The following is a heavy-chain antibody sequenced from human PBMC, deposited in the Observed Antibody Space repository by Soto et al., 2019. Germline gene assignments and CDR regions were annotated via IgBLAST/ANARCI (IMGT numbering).Heavy chain of an antibody. D-gene: IGHD2-15*01. V-gene: IGHV1-18*01. CDR3: ARDPLQCSGGSCYGVGYNWFDP. CDR1: GYTFTSDG. J-gene: IGHJ5*02. Sequence: ASVKVSCKASGYTFTSDGISWVRQAPGQGLEWMGWISAYNGNTNYAQKLQGRVTMTTDTSTSTAYMELRSLRSDDTAVYYCARDPLQCSGGSCYGVGYNWFDPWGQGTLVTVS. CDR2: ISAYNGNT.